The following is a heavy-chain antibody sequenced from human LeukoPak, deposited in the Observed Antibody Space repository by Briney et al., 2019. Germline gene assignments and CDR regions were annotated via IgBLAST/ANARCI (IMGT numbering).Heavy chain of an antibody. CDR1: GGSISSYY. D-gene: IGHD6-13*01. V-gene: IGHV4-59*01. J-gene: IGHJ6*03. CDR2: IYYSGST. Sequence: TSETLSLTCTVSGGSISSYYWSWIRQPPGKGLEWIGYIYYSGSTNYNPSLKSRVTISVDTSKNQFSLKLSSVTAADTAVYYCARVAAAGTPGLYYYYYMDVWGKGTTVTVSS. CDR3: ARVAAAGTPGLYYYYYMDV.